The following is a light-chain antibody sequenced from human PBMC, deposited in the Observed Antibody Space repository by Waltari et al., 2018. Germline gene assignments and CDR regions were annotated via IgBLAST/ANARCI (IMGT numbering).Light chain of an antibody. CDR2: GAT. V-gene: IGKV1-39*01. CDR3: QQSFTTLWT. CDR1: QSISVY. J-gene: IGKJ1*01. Sequence: DIQMTQSPSTLSESVGARVTIACRAGQSISVYLNWYQQKHGEAPKLLIHGATTLENGVPTRFSGSGSGTDFTLTISTLQPEDFATYYCQQSFTTLWTFGQGTEVEIK.